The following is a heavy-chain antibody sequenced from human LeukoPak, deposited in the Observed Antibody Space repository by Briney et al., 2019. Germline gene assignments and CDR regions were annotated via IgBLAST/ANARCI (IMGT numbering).Heavy chain of an antibody. D-gene: IGHD1-26*01. CDR1: GDSITSHY. Sequence: SETLSLTCIVSGDSITSHYWNWIRQPPGRGLEWIGYVYYSGSTTYNPSLKSRVTMSVDTSKNQFSLKLISVTAADTAVYYCARSALGSYGYWGQGTLVTVSS. CDR2: VYYSGST. CDR3: ARSALGSYGY. J-gene: IGHJ4*02. V-gene: IGHV4-59*11.